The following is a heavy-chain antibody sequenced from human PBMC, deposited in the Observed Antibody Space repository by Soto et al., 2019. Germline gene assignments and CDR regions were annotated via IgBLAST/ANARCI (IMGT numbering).Heavy chain of an antibody. CDR2: IIPILGIA. CDR1: GGTFSSYT. V-gene: IGHV1-69*02. D-gene: IGHD1-26*01. Sequence: EASVKVSCKASGGTFSSYTISWVRQAPGQGLEWMGRIIPILGIANYAQKFQGRVTITADKSTSTAYMELSSLRSEDTAVYYCASPQWERLALDYWGQGTLVTVSS. CDR3: ASPQWERLALDY. J-gene: IGHJ4*02.